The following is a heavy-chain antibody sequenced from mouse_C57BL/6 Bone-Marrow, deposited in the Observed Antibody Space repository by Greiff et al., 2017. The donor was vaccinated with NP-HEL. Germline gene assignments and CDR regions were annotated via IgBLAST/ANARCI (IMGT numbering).Heavy chain of an antibody. D-gene: IGHD2-2*01. J-gene: IGHJ2*01. V-gene: IGHV1-59*01. CDR1: GYTFTSYW. CDR3: ARWLPFDY. CDR2: IDPSDSYT. Sequence: QVQLQQPGAELVRPGTSVTLSCKASGYTFTSYWMHWVKQRPGQGLEWIGVIDPSDSYTNYNQKFKGKATLTVDTSSSTAYMQLSSLTSEDSAVYYCARWLPFDYWGQGTTLTVSS.